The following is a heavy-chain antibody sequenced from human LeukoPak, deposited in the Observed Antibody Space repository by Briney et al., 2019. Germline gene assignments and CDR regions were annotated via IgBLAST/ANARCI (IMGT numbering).Heavy chain of an antibody. CDR2: IYSGGSA. J-gene: IGHJ4*02. V-gene: IGHV3-66*01. CDR1: GFTVSSNY. Sequence: GGSLRLSCAASGFTVSSNYMSWVRQAPGKGLEWVSVIYSGGSAYYADSVKGRFSISGDKPKNTLYLQMSSLRAEDTAVYYCAIRKSGNAIDYWGQGTLVTVSS. CDR3: AIRKSGNAIDY. D-gene: IGHD5-12*01.